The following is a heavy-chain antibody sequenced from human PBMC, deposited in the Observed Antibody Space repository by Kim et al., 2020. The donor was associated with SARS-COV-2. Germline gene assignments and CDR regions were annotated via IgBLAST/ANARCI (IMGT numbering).Heavy chain of an antibody. V-gene: IGHV3-23*01. CDR3: AKASGYASGSYADN. CDR2: ITGGGTGT. D-gene: IGHD3-10*01. Sequence: GGSLRLSCAASGFTFGNYAMSWVRQAPGKGLEWVSLITGGGTGTYYADSVKGRFIVSRDNSKNTVYLQMNSLRAEDTAVYYCAKASGYASGSYADNWGQGTLVTVSS. CDR1: GFTFGNYA. J-gene: IGHJ4*02.